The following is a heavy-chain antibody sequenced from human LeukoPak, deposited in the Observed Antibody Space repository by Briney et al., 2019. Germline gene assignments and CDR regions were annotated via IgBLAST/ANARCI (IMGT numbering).Heavy chain of an antibody. Sequence: PGGSLRLSCAASGFTFSSYEMNWVRQAPGKGLEWVSYISSGGSTIYYADSVKGRFTISRDNAKNSLYLQMNSLRAEDTAVYYCARYDYVWGSYRYRGEFDYWGQGTLVTVSS. D-gene: IGHD3-16*02. V-gene: IGHV3-48*03. CDR2: ISSGGSTI. J-gene: IGHJ4*02. CDR3: ARYDYVWGSYRYRGEFDY. CDR1: GFTFSSYE.